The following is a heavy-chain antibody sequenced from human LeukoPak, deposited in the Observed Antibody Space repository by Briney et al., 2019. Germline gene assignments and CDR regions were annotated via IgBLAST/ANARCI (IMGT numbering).Heavy chain of an antibody. V-gene: IGHV1-8*01. CDR1: GYTFTSYD. CDR2: MNPNSGNT. J-gene: IGHJ3*02. D-gene: IGHD2-2*01. CDR3: ARVLPGRGDAFDI. Sequence: ASVKVSCKASGYTFTSYDINSVRHATGQGLEWMGWMNPNSGNTGYAQKFQGRVTMTRNTSISTAYMELSSLRSEDTAVYYCARVLPGRGDAFDIWGQGTMVTVSS.